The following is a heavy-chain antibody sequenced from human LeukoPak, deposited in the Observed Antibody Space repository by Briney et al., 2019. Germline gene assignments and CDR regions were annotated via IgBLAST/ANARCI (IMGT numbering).Heavy chain of an antibody. V-gene: IGHV4-39*07. CDR2: IYYSGST. CDR1: GGSISSSTFY. Sequence: PSETLSLTCTVSGGSISSSTFYWGWIRQPPGKGLEWIGSIYYSGSTYYNPSLKSRVTISVDTSKNQFSLKLSSVTAADTAVYYCARVGAVTMIVVVISDAFDIWGRGTMVTVSS. CDR3: ARVGAVTMIVVVISDAFDI. D-gene: IGHD3-22*01. J-gene: IGHJ3*02.